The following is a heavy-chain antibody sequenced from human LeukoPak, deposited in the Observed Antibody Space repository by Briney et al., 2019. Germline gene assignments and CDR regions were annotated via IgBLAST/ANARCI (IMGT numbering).Heavy chain of an antibody. CDR1: GYTFTGYY. CDR3: ARGYYDSSGYYY. J-gene: IGHJ4*02. D-gene: IGHD3-22*01. V-gene: IGHV1-2*02. CDR2: INPNSSGT. Sequence: ASVNVSCKASGYTFTGYYTHWVRQAPGQGREWMGWINPNSSGTNYPQKFQGRVTMTRDTSISTAYMELSRLRSDDTAVYYCARGYYDSSGYYYWGQGTLVTVSS.